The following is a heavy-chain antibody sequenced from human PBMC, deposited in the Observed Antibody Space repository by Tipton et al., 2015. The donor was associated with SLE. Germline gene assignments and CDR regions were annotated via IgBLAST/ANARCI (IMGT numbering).Heavy chain of an antibody. CDR3: ARDGGEDSSTSLDY. Sequence: TLSLTCTVPGGSISSYYWSWIRQPPGKGLEWIGYIYYSGSTNYNPSLKSRVTISVDTSKNQFSLKLSSVTAADTAVYYCARDGGEDSSTSLDYWGQGTLVTVSS. D-gene: IGHD2-2*01. V-gene: IGHV4-59*01. CDR1: GGSISSYY. J-gene: IGHJ4*02. CDR2: IYYSGST.